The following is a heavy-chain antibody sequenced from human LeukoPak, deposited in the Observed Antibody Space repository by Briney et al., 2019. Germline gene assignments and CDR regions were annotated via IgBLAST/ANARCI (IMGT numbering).Heavy chain of an antibody. Sequence: PGGSLRLSCAASGFTFSSYSMNWVRQAPGKGLEWVSSISSSSSYVYYADSVKGRFTISRDNAKNSLYLQMNSLRAEDTAVYYCARGAVVVPAARGDWFDPWGQGTLVTVSS. D-gene: IGHD2-2*01. CDR3: ARGAVVVPAARGDWFDP. CDR1: GFTFSSYS. CDR2: ISSSSSYV. V-gene: IGHV3-21*01. J-gene: IGHJ5*02.